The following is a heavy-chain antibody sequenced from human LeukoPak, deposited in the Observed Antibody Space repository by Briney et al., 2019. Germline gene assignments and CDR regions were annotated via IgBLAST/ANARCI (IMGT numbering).Heavy chain of an antibody. CDR3: ARDLSYGDQNPFDY. CDR2: ISSSSSYI. J-gene: IGHJ4*02. CDR1: GVTFSSDS. Sequence: PGGAVTLFCAASGVTFSSDSMNWGGQAPGKGLEWVSSISSSSSYIYYADSVKGRFTISRDNAKNSLYLQMNSLRDEDTAVYYCARDLSYGDQNPFDYWGQETLDPVSS. V-gene: IGHV3-21*01. D-gene: IGHD4-17*01.